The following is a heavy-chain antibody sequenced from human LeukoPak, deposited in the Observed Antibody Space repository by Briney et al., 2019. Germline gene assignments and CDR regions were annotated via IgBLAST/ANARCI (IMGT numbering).Heavy chain of an antibody. J-gene: IGHJ4*02. CDR2: ISGSGGST. D-gene: IGHD5-18*01. CDR1: GFTFSSYA. CDR3: AKARPHLYSYGQGALDY. V-gene: IGHV3-23*01. Sequence: GGSLRLSCAASGFTFSSYAMSWVRQAPGKGLEWVSAISGSGGSTYYADSVKGRFTISRDNSKNTLYLQMNSLRAEDTAVYYCAKARPHLYSYGQGALDYWGQGTLVTVSS.